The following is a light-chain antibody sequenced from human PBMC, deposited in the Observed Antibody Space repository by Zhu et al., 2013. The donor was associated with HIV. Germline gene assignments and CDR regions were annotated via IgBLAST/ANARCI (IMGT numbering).Light chain of an antibody. CDR3: LQSNSYPRT. Sequence: DVQMTQSPSSVSASVGDRVTITCRASQGINIWLAWYQQKPGKAPKRLIYLASTLQSGVPSRFSGSGSGTDFTLTISSLQPEDFATYYCLQSNSYPRTFGQGTRLEIK. J-gene: IGKJ2*02. CDR2: LAS. CDR1: QGINIW. V-gene: IGKV1-12*01.